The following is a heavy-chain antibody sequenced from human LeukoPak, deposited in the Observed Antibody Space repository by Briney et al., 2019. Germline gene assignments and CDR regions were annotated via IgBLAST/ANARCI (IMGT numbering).Heavy chain of an antibody. J-gene: IGHJ4*02. CDR2: ISGSGGNT. Sequence: GGSLRLSCAASGFTFSSSAMTWVRQAPGKGLEWVSLISGSGGNTYYADSVKGRFTISRDNSKNTLYLQMNSLRAEDTAVYHCARDIQCTYWGQGTLVTVSS. D-gene: IGHD2-21*01. CDR1: GFTFSSSA. V-gene: IGHV3-23*01. CDR3: ARDIQCTY.